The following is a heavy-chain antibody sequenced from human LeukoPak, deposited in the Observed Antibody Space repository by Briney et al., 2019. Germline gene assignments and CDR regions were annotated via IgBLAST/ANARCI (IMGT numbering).Heavy chain of an antibody. CDR3: AKAQNDFWSGYLTEPKQGYFDY. CDR2: ISGSGGST. D-gene: IGHD3-3*01. J-gene: IGHJ4*02. Sequence: PGGSLRLSCAASGFTFSSYAMSWVRQAPGKGLEWVSAISGSGGSTYYADSVKGRFTISRDNSKNTLYLQMNSLRAEDTAVYYCAKAQNDFWSGYLTEPKQGYFDYWGQGTLVTVSS. V-gene: IGHV3-23*01. CDR1: GFTFSSYA.